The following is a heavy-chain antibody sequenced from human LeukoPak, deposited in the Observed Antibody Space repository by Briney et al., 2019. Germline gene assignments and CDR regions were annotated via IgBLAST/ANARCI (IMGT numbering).Heavy chain of an antibody. J-gene: IGHJ4*02. Sequence: PGGSLRLSCAASGFTFSSYAMSWVRQAPGKGLEWVSSISSSSSYIYYADSVKGRFTISRDNAKNSLYLQMNSLRAEDAAVYYCARDLRDSSGWVDYWGQGTLVTVSS. V-gene: IGHV3-21*01. CDR2: ISSSSSYI. CDR1: GFTFSSYA. CDR3: ARDLRDSSGWVDY. D-gene: IGHD6-19*01.